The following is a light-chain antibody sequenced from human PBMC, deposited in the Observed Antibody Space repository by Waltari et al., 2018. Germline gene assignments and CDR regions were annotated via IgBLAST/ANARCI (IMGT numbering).Light chain of an antibody. Sequence: DIVLTQSPGTLSLSPGASATLSCRASESISKYLAWYQQRPGQAPRLLIYAASNRATGVPDRFSGSGSGTDFSLTISRLEPEDFAVYYCQMYVRLPVTFGQGTKVEIK. CDR3: QMYVRLPVT. V-gene: IGKV3-20*01. CDR2: AAS. CDR1: ESISKY. J-gene: IGKJ1*01.